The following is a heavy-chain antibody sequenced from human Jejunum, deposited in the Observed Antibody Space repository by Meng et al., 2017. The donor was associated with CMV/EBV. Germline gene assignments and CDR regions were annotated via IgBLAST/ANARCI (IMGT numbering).Heavy chain of an antibody. Sequence: VAGGSISSYYWSWVRQSPGKGLEWLGYIHYSESTKYNPSLESRVTMSLDRSRNQFSLRLSSVTAADTAVYFCVRGVSPTEWPLEKWGQGALVTVSS. V-gene: IGHV4-59*01. CDR2: IHYSEST. CDR1: GGSISSYY. CDR3: VRGVSPTEWPLEK. J-gene: IGHJ4*02. D-gene: IGHD3-3*01.